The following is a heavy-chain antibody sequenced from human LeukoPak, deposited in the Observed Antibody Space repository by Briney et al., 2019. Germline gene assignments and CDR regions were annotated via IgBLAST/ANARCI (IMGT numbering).Heavy chain of an antibody. CDR3: AKDAPPCSGGSCYSGYYFYGMDV. D-gene: IGHD2-15*01. CDR1: GFTFSSYG. J-gene: IGHJ6*04. CDR2: IPYDGSNK. V-gene: IGHV3-30*18. Sequence: PGGSLRLSCVVSGFTFSSYGMHWVRQAPGKWLEWVAVIPYDGSNKYCADSVKGRFTISRDNSKNTLYLQMNSLRAEDTAVFYCAKDAPPCSGGSCYSGYYFYGMDVWGKGTTVTVSS.